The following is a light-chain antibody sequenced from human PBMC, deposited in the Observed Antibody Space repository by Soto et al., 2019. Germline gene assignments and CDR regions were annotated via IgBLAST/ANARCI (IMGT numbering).Light chain of an antibody. V-gene: IGKV3-11*01. J-gene: IGKJ1*01. Sequence: EIVLTQSPATLSLSPGERATLSCRASQSVSSYLVWYQQKPDQAPRLLIYDASNRATGIPARFSGSGSGTDFTLTISSLEPEDFAVYYCQQRGNRPPWTFGQGTKVDIK. CDR2: DAS. CDR3: QQRGNRPPWT. CDR1: QSVSSY.